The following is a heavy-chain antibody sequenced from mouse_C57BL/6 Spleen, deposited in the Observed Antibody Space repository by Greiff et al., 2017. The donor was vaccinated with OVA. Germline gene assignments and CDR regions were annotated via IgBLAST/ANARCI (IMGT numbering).Heavy chain of an antibody. CDR1: GYTFTEYT. J-gene: IGHJ1*03. CDR3: ARHDHYSNYWYFDV. CDR2: FYPGSGSI. V-gene: IGHV1-62-2*01. D-gene: IGHD2-5*01. Sequence: QVQLQQSGAELVKPGASVKLSCKASGYTFTEYTIHWVKQRSGQGLEWMGWFYPGSGSIKYNEKFKDKATLTEDKSSSTVYMVLSRLTSDDSAVYFCARHDHYSNYWYFDVWGTGTTVTVSS.